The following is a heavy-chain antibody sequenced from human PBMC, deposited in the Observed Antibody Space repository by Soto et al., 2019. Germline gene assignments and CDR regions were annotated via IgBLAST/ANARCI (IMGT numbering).Heavy chain of an antibody. D-gene: IGHD3-22*01. Sequence: SETLSLTCTVSGGSISSGDYYWSWIRQPPGKGLEWIGYINYSGSTYYTPTLKSPVTISADTSKNQFSLKLSSVTAADTAVYDCDKWNYYDSSGYAQTYYFDYWGQGTLVTVSS. J-gene: IGHJ4*02. CDR1: GGSISSGDYY. CDR3: DKWNYYDSSGYAQTYYFDY. CDR2: INYSGST. V-gene: IGHV4-30-4*01.